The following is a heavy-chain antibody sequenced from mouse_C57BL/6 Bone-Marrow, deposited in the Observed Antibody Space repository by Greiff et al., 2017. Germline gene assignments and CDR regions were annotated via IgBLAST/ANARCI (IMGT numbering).Heavy chain of an antibody. CDR1: GFNIKDDY. J-gene: IGHJ2*01. CDR3: TRTRGIDY. V-gene: IGHV14-4*01. CDR2: IDPANGAT. D-gene: IGHD3-3*01. Sequence: VQLQQSGAELVRPGASVKLSCTASGFNIKDDYMHWVKQRPEQGLEWIGWIDPANGATEYAPKFQGKATITADTSSNTAYLQLSSLTSEDTAVYYCTRTRGIDYWGQGTTLTVSS.